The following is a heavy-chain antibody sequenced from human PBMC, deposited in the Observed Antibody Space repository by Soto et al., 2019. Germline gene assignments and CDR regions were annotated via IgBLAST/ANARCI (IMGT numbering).Heavy chain of an antibody. Sequence: QVQLVQSGAEVKKPGSPVKVSCKASGGTFSSYTISWVRQAPGQGLEWMGRIIPILGIANYAQKFQGRVTITADKSTSTAYMELSSLISEDTAVYYCATTLGVTTAGSFDYWGQGTLVTVSS. CDR1: GGTFSSYT. CDR2: IIPILGIA. D-gene: IGHD4-17*01. V-gene: IGHV1-69*02. J-gene: IGHJ4*02. CDR3: ATTLGVTTAGSFDY.